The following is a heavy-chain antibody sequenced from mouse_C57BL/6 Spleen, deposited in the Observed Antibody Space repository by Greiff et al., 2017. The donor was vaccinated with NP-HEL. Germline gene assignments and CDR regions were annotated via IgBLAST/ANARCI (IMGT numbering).Heavy chain of an antibody. CDR1: GFTFSSYA. V-gene: IGHV5-4*03. CDR2: ISDGGSYT. Sequence: EVKLVESGGGLVKPGGSLKLSCAASGFTFSSYAMSWVRQTPEKRLEWVATISDGGSYTYYPDNVKGRFTISRDNAKNNLYLQMSHLKSEDTAMYYCARNYYGSSYVWFAYWGQATLVTVSA. J-gene: IGHJ3*01. D-gene: IGHD1-1*01. CDR3: ARNYYGSSYVWFAY.